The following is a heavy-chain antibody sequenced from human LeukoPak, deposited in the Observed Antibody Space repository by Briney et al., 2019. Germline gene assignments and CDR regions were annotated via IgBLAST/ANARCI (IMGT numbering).Heavy chain of an antibody. D-gene: IGHD6-19*01. CDR1: GFTFRTYW. CDR2: ISGSGGST. Sequence: PGGSLRLSCAASGFTFRTYWMHWVRHAPGKGLVWVSGISGSGGSTYYADSVKGRFTISRDNSKNTLYLQMNSLRAEDTAVYYCAKFVEYSSGWVRPQNWFDPWGQGTLVTVSS. CDR3: AKFVEYSSGWVRPQNWFDP. J-gene: IGHJ5*02. V-gene: IGHV3-23*01.